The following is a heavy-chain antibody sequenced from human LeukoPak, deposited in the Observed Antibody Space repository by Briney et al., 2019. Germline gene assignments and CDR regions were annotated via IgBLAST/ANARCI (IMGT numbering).Heavy chain of an antibody. CDR1: GGSISSYY. Sequence: PSETLSLTCTVSGGSISSYYWSWIRQPAGKGLEWMGRIYTSGSTNYTPSLKSRVTMSVDTSKNQFSLKLSSVTAADTAVYYCARDLGTAMVLDAFDIWGQGAMVTVSS. CDR3: ARDLGTAMVLDAFDI. J-gene: IGHJ3*02. CDR2: IYTSGST. D-gene: IGHD5-18*01. V-gene: IGHV4-4*07.